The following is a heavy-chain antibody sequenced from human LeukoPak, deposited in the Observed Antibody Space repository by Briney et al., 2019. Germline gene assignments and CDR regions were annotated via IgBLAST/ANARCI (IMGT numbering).Heavy chain of an antibody. CDR2: TFYNGRT. D-gene: IGHD2-8*02. CDR3: ARVVYSSSIDN. CDR1: GGSISSVSYS. V-gene: IGHV4-39*01. Sequence: PSETLSLTCTVSGGSISSVSYSWGWIRQPPGKGVECIGSTFYNGRTYYNPSLMTRATISVDTSKNQFSLRLNSVTAADTAVYYCARVVYSSSIDNWGQGTLVTVSS. J-gene: IGHJ4*02.